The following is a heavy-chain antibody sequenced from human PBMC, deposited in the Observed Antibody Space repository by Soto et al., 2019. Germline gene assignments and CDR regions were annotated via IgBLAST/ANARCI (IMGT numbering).Heavy chain of an antibody. CDR3: ARAYCSSTSCYTVAHYYYGMDV. D-gene: IGHD2-2*02. CDR2: IIPIFGTA. CDR1: GGTFSSYA. Sequence: QVQLVQSGAEVKKPGSSVKVSCKASGGTFSSYAISWVRQAPGQGLEWMGGIIPIFGTANYAQKFQGRVTITANEATSTAYMGLSSLRSEDTAVYYCARAYCSSTSCYTVAHYYYGMDVWGQGTTVTVSS. V-gene: IGHV1-69*01. J-gene: IGHJ6*01.